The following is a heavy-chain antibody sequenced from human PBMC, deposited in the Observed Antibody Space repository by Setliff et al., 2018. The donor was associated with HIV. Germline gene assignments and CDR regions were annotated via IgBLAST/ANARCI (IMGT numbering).Heavy chain of an antibody. D-gene: IGHD5-12*01. CDR3: ARDAPEPSYGGSQVY. V-gene: IGHV1-18*01. CDR2: TSAYDGNT. Sequence: ASVKVSCKASGYTFTSYGISWVRQAPGQGLEWMGWTSAYDGNTNYAQKLQGRVTMTTDTSTSTAYMELRSLRSDDTAVHYCARDAPEPSYGGSQVYWGQGTLVTVSS. J-gene: IGHJ4*02. CDR1: GYTFTSYG.